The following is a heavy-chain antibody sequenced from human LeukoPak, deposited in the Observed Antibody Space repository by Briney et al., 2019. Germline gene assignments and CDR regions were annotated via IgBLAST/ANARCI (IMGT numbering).Heavy chain of an antibody. CDR3: ARQRGYSYAPGSFDY. D-gene: IGHD5-18*01. CDR2: IYYSRST. Sequence: SETLSLTCTVSGGSMSISSDYCGWARQPPGKGLGGLVSIYYSRSTSYHPTLKRRVTISVDTSKTQFSLKLSSVTAAATAVYYCARQRGYSYAPGSFDYCGQRTLVTVSS. J-gene: IGHJ4*02. V-gene: IGHV4-39*01. CDR1: GGSMSISSDY.